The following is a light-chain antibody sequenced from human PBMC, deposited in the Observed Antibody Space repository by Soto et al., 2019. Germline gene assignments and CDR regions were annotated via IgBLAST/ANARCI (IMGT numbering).Light chain of an antibody. CDR3: MQALQTPPYT. CDR1: QSLLHSNGYSY. V-gene: IGKV2-28*01. CDR2: LAY. J-gene: IGKJ2*01. Sequence: IVMTQSPLSLPVTPVESASISCRFSQSLLHSNGYSYLDWYLQKPVQSQQLLMSLAYYRASGVPDRFSGSGSSHCFTLKISRVEADDVALYYCMQALQTPPYTFGKGTKLEIK.